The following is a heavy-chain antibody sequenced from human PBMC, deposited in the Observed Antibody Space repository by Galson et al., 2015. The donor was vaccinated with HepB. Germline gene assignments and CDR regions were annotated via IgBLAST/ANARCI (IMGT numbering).Heavy chain of an antibody. V-gene: IGHV3-23*01. CDR3: EQGYGLFES. Sequence: SLRLSCAASGLTFSTHAMTWARKVPWKGLEWLSTIRGGGPSTYYTDSVKGRFTISRDNSKNTLYLQMRSLSAEDAAVYYCEQGYGLFESWGQGVLVTVSS. J-gene: IGHJ5*01. D-gene: IGHD4-17*01. CDR1: GLTFSTHA. CDR2: IRGGGPST.